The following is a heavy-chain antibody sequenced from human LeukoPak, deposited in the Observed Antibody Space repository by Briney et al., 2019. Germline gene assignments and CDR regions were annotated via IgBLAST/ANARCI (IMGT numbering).Heavy chain of an antibody. D-gene: IGHD3-22*01. J-gene: IGHJ3*02. CDR1: GFTFSSYE. CDR2: IKSDGYT. Sequence: SGGSLRLSCAASGFTFSSYEMDWVRQAPGKGLEWVSNIKSDGYTMYADSVKGRFTISRDNAKNLLFLDMSSLRAEDTAIYYCAKELTPHSSGFDAFEIWGQGTMVTVPS. V-gene: IGHV3-48*03. CDR3: AKELTPHSSGFDAFEI.